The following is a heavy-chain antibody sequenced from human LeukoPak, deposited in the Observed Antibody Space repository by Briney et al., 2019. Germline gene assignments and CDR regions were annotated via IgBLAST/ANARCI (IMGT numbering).Heavy chain of an antibody. V-gene: IGHV4-34*01. CDR3: ARGVTMVRGVTNYYMDV. CDR1: GGSFSGYY. D-gene: IGHD3-10*01. Sequence: SETLSLTCAVYGGSFSGYYWSWIRQPPGKGLEWIGDINHSGSTNYNPSLKSRVTISVDTSKNQFSLKLSSVTAADTAVYYCARGVTMVRGVTNYYMDVWGKGTTVTVSS. J-gene: IGHJ6*03. CDR2: INHSGST.